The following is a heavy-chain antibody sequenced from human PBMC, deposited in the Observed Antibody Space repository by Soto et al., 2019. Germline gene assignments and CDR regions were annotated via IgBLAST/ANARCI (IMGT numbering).Heavy chain of an antibody. CDR3: APQVQCSGGSGHPAAIDI. D-gene: IGHD2-15*01. J-gene: IGHJ3*02. CDR1: GFIFGNYM. Sequence: EVQLLESGGGLVQPGESLRLSCAVSGFIFGNYMMTWVRQAPGKGLEWVSTIRDSGESTYYADSVKGRFTISRDNSKKKWYLQMENRGGEATAVYSCAPQVQCSGGSGHPAAIDIRDPRTMVTVYS. V-gene: IGHV3-23*01. CDR2: IRDSGEST.